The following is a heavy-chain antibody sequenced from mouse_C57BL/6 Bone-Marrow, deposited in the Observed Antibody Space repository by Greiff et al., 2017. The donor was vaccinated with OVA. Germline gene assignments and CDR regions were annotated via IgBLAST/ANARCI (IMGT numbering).Heavy chain of an antibody. D-gene: IGHD4-1*01. CDR1: GYTFTSYW. CDR2: IYPGSGST. Sequence: QVQLQQSGAELVKPGASVEMSCKASGYTFTSYWITWVKQRPGQGLEWIGDIYPGSGSTNYNEKFKSKATLTVDTSSSTAYMQLSSLTSEDSAVYYCARSPNWDDFDYWGQGTTLTVSS. CDR3: ARSPNWDDFDY. J-gene: IGHJ2*01. V-gene: IGHV1-55*01.